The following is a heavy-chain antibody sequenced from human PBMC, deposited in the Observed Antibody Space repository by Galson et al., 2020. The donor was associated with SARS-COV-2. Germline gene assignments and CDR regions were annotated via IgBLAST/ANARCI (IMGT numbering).Heavy chain of an antibody. Sequence: KIGESLKISCAASGFTFNDNYMSWIRQAPGKGLEWVSYISGYSDYTNYADSVKGRFTISRDNAKKSLYLQMNSLRAEDTAIYYCARGPAGVIPTNRDYYFASWGQGTLVTVSS. V-gene: IGHV3-11*05. D-gene: IGHD2-2*01. CDR2: ISGYSDYT. CDR3: ARGPAGVIPTNRDYYFAS. J-gene: IGHJ4*02. CDR1: GFTFNDNY.